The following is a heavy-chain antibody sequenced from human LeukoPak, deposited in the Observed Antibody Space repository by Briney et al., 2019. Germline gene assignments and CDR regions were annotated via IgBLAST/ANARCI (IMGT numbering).Heavy chain of an antibody. CDR1: GFTFSSYA. CDR2: ISDSGGST. Sequence: GGSLRLSCAASGFTFSSYAMSWVRQAPGKGLEWVSAISDSGGSTYYADSVKGRFTISRDNSKNTLYLQMNSLRAEDTAVYYCAKTFGPQGYYFDYWGQGTLVTVSS. CDR3: AKTFGPQGYYFDY. V-gene: IGHV3-23*01. D-gene: IGHD3-16*01. J-gene: IGHJ4*02.